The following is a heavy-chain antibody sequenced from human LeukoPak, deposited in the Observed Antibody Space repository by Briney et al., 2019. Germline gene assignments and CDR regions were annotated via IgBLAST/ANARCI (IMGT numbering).Heavy chain of an antibody. CDR3: ARDPDIVVVPAARPNWFDP. D-gene: IGHD2-2*01. CDR1: GGTFSSYA. J-gene: IGHJ5*02. CDR2: IIPIFGTA. V-gene: IGHV1-69*05. Sequence: ASVKVSCKASGGTFSSYAISWVRQAPGQGLEWMGGIIPIFGTANYAQKFQGRVTITTDESTSTAYMELSSLRSEDTAVYYCARDPDIVVVPAARPNWFDPWGQGTLVAVSS.